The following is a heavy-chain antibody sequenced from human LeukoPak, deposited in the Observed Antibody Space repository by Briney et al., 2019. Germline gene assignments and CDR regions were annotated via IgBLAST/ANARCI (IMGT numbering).Heavy chain of an antibody. D-gene: IGHD6-13*01. J-gene: IGHJ4*02. CDR3: ARGPTFAVASSSWRVGNY. CDR1: GYTFTSYD. V-gene: IGHV1-8*03. Sequence: PRASVKVSCKASGYTFTSYDINWVRQATGQGLEWMGWMNPNSGNTGYAQKFQGRVTITRNTSISTAYMELSSLRSEDTAVYYCARGPTFAVASSSWRVGNYWGQGTLVTVSS. CDR2: MNPNSGNT.